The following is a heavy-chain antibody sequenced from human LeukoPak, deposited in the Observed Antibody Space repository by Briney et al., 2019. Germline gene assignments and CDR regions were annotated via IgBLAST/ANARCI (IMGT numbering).Heavy chain of an antibody. D-gene: IGHD1-1*01. J-gene: IGHJ4*02. CDR1: GYNFDNYW. CDR2: IFPGDSNT. CDR3: AREQQLVLFDY. Sequence: GESLKISCKGSGYNFDNYWIAWVRQMPGKGLEWMGIIFPGDSNTRYSPSFQGQVTIPADKSINTAYLQWSSLKASDTAIYYCAREQQLVLFDYWGQGALVTVSS. V-gene: IGHV5-51*01.